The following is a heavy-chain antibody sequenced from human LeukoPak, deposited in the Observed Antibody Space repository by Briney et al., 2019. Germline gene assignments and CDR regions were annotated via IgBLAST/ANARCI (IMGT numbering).Heavy chain of an antibody. V-gene: IGHV1-46*01. CDR2: INPSGGST. Sequence: ASVKVSCKASGYTFTSYYMHWVRQAPGQGLEWMGIINPSGGSTNYAQKFQGRVTLTTDTSASIAYLELRSLRSDDTALYYCARDHLDIVPTIYSYWGQGTLVTVSS. D-gene: IGHD5-12*01. CDR3: ARDHLDIVPTIYSY. J-gene: IGHJ4*02. CDR1: GYTFTSYY.